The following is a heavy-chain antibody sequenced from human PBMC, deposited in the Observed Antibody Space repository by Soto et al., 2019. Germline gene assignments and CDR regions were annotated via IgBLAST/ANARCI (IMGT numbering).Heavy chain of an antibody. J-gene: IGHJ6*03. CDR1: GYTFTSYG. Sequence: GASVKVSCKASGYTFTSYGIRWVRQAPGQGLEWMGWISAYNGNTNYAQKLQGRVTMTTDTSTSTAYMELRSLRSDDTAVYYCARGPRFLEWLLHMDVWGKGTTVTVSS. CDR2: ISAYNGNT. D-gene: IGHD3-3*01. CDR3: ARGPRFLEWLLHMDV. V-gene: IGHV1-18*01.